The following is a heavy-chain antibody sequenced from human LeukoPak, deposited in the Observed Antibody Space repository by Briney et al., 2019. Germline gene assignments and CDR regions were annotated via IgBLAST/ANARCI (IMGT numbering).Heavy chain of an antibody. J-gene: IGHJ6*03. D-gene: IGHD2-2*01. CDR3: AGSSTGGYYYMDV. Sequence: PSETLSLTCTVSGGSISSYDWSWIRQPPGKGLEWIGYINNSGRTNYNPSLKSRVTISVDTSQNPFCLKLSSVTAADTAVYYCAGSSTGGYYYMDVWGKGTTVTVSS. V-gene: IGHV4-59*01. CDR2: INNSGRT. CDR1: GGSISSYD.